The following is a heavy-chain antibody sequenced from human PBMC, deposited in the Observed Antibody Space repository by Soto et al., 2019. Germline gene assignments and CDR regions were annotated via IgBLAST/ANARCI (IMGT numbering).Heavy chain of an antibody. V-gene: IGHV4-31*03. Sequence: QVQLQESGPGLVKPSQTLSLTCTVSGGSISSGGYYWSWIRQHPGKGLEWIGYIYYSGSTYYNPSLKSRVTISVDTSKNQFSLRLSSVTAADTAVYYCARDTWKYYGSGTRSKFDPWGQGTLVTVSS. CDR2: IYYSGST. CDR3: ARDTWKYYGSGTRSKFDP. J-gene: IGHJ5*02. CDR1: GGSISSGGYY. D-gene: IGHD3-10*01.